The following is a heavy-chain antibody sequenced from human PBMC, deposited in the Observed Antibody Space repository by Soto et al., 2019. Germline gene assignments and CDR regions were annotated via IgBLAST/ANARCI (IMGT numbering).Heavy chain of an antibody. CDR1: GFTFINAW. D-gene: IGHD3-10*01. Sequence: GGSLRLSCAASGFTFINAWMSWVLQAPWKGLEWVGRIKSKTDGGTTDYAAPVKGRFTISRDDSKNTLYLQMNSLKTEDTAVYYCTTDSYYYGSGSYYKSGYWGQGTLVTVSS. CDR3: TTDSYYYGSGSYYKSGY. V-gene: IGHV3-15*01. J-gene: IGHJ4*02. CDR2: IKSKTDGGTT.